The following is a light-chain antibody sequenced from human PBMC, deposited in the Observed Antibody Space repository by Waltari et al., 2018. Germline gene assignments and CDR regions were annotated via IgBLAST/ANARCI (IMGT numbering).Light chain of an antibody. CDR1: QSVSRT. CDR3: QHYVRLPAT. CDR2: GAS. V-gene: IGKV3-20*01. Sequence: EIVLTQSPGTLSLPPGERATLSFRASQSVSRTLAWYQQKPGQAPRLLIFGASNRATGIPDRFSGSGSGTDFSLIITRLEPEDSAMYYCQHYVRLPATFGQGTKVEIK. J-gene: IGKJ1*01.